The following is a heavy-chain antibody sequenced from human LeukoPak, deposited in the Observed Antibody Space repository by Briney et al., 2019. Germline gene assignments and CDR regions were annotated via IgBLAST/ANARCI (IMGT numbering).Heavy chain of an antibody. CDR2: IYYSGST. Sequence: SETLSLTCTVSGGSISSYYWSWIRQPPGKGLEWIGYIYYSGSTNYNPSLKSRVTISVDTSKNQFSLKLSSVTAADTAVYYCARASGGPDILTGYYAFDIWGEGTMLTVPS. D-gene: IGHD3-9*01. CDR1: GGSISSYY. J-gene: IGHJ3*02. V-gene: IGHV4-59*01. CDR3: ARASGGPDILTGYYAFDI.